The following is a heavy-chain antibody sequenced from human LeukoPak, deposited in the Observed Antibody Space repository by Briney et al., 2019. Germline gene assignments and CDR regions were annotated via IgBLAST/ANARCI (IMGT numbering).Heavy chain of an antibody. Sequence: SLRLXXXASGXTFSSYGMHWVRQAPGKGLEWVAVIWYDGSNKYYADSVKGRFTISRDNSKNTLYLQMNSLRAEDTAVYYCARDFIAVAEDYYGMDVWGQGTTVTVSS. CDR1: GXTFSSYG. CDR2: IWYDGSNK. CDR3: ARDFIAVAEDYYGMDV. V-gene: IGHV3-33*01. D-gene: IGHD6-19*01. J-gene: IGHJ6*02.